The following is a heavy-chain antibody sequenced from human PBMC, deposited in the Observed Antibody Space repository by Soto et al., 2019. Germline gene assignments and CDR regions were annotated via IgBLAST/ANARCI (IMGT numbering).Heavy chain of an antibody. CDR3: ARHYSSGNYYSPINY. D-gene: IGHD3-10*01. CDR2: IYYSGAT. J-gene: IGHJ4*02. Sequence: SVTLSLTCTVSGDSMSDNTSHIYSFLRPPGNWLEWIATIYYSGATHYNASLKSRVTLSVDTSKNQFFLKLSFVTAADTAVYFCARHYSSGNYYSPINYWGQGALVTVS. V-gene: IGHV4-39*01. CDR1: GDSMSDNTSH.